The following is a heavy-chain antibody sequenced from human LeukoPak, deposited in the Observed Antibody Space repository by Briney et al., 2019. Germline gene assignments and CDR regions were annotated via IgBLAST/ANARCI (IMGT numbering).Heavy chain of an antibody. CDR1: RGSIRGGGYY. J-gene: IGHJ5*02. CDR3: GGHIGGYYDNNWFVP. CDR2: THNNAAT. D-gene: IGHD3-3*01. Sequence: SQTLSLTCTVSRGSIRGGGYYSSWIRHHPTKGLEWIAYTHTHNNAATYSHPSLKTRLTMSMDTTKNQISLRLNSVTTADTAVDYCGGHIGGYYDNNWFVPSGQGSLLTVSS. V-gene: IGHV4-31*03.